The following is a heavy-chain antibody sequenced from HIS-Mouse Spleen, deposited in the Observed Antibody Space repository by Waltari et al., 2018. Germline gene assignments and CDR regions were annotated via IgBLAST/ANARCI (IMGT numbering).Heavy chain of an antibody. CDR3: AREIPYSSSWYDWYFDL. Sequence: QLQLQESGPGLVKPSETLSLTCTVSGGSISSSSYYWGWVRQPPGKGLEWIWGIYYSGRPAYNPSRKCRVPISLDTSRNQFSLKLSSVTAADTAVYYCAREIPYSSSWYDWYFDLWGRGTLVTVSS. V-gene: IGHV4-39*07. J-gene: IGHJ2*01. CDR2: IYYSGRP. D-gene: IGHD6-13*01. CDR1: GGSISSSSYY.